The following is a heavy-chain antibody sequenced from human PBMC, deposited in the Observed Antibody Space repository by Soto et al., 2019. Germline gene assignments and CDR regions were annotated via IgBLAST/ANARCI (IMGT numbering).Heavy chain of an antibody. CDR3: AKDTYSSSQVSKQESYNWFDP. CDR1: GFTFSSYA. Sequence: GGSLRLSCAASGFTFSSYAMSWVRQAPGKGLEWVSAISGSGGSTYYADSVKGRFTISRDNSKNTLYLQMNSLRAEDTAVYYCAKDTYSSSQVSKQESYNWFDPWGQGTLVTVSS. D-gene: IGHD6-6*01. V-gene: IGHV3-23*01. J-gene: IGHJ5*02. CDR2: ISGSGGST.